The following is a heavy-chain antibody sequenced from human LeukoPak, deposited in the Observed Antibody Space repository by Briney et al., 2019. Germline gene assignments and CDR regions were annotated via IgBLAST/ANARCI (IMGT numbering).Heavy chain of an antibody. CDR1: GGSISGYC. CDR2: IHYAGAT. D-gene: IGHD3-9*01. J-gene: IGHJ4*02. V-gene: IGHV4-34*01. CDR3: ARGNILSGYCFDF. Sequence: KASETLSLTCAAYGGSISGYCWSWIRQTPGRGLEWVGEIHYAGATSYNPSLKSRATISTDTSKNQFSLRLSSVTAADTAVYYCARGNILSGYCFDFWGQGALVTVSS.